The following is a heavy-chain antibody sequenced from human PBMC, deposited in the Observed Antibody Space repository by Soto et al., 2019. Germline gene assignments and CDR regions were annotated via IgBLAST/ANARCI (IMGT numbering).Heavy chain of an antibody. CDR1: GGTFSSYA. CDR2: IIPIFGTA. V-gene: IGHV1-69*13. J-gene: IGHJ4*02. CDR3: ARDLPSDSYGYRKFDY. D-gene: IGHD5-18*01. Sequence: SVKVSCKASGGTFSSYAISWVRQAPGQGLEWMGGIIPIFGTANYAQKFQGRVTITADESTSTAYMELSSLRSEDTAVYYCARDLPSDSYGYRKFDYWGQGTLVTVSS.